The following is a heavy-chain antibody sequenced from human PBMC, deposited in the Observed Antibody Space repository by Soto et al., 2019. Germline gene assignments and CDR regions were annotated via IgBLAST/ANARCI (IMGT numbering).Heavy chain of an antibody. CDR1: GFTLNNYW. D-gene: IGHD2-8*02. Sequence: GGSLRLSCAASGFTLNNYWMSWVRQAPGKGLEWVANIKHDGSEKHYVDSVKDRFTISRDNAKNSLYLQMNSLRAEDTAVYYCARDLVGITRGFNYWGQGILVTVSS. CDR3: ARDLVGITRGFNY. CDR2: IKHDGSEK. V-gene: IGHV3-7*01. J-gene: IGHJ4*02.